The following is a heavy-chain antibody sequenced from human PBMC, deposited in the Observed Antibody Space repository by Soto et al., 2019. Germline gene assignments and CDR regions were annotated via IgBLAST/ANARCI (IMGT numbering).Heavy chain of an antibody. Sequence: EVQLVESGGGLVQPGGSLRLSCAASGFTFSRFWMHWVRQAPGKGLVWVSRIYSDGSSPMYADSVKGRFTISRDNAKSTLYLQMNSLRAEDTDVYYCATLNSFGSDYWGQGTLVTVSS. CDR1: GFTFSRFW. CDR2: IYSDGSSP. CDR3: ATLNSFGSDY. J-gene: IGHJ4*02. D-gene: IGHD5-18*01. V-gene: IGHV3-74*03.